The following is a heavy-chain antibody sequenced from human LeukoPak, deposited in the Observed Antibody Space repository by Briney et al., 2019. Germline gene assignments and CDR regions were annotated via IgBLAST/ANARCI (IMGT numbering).Heavy chain of an antibody. V-gene: IGHV4-59*11. J-gene: IGHJ5*02. CDR3: ARVPAMGWFDP. D-gene: IGHD1-26*01. CDR1: GGSISSHY. CDR2: IYYSGST. Sequence: PSETLSLTCTVSGGSISSHYWSWIRQPPGKGLEWIGYIYYSGSTNYNPSLKSRVTISVDTSKNQFSLKLSSVTAADTAVYYCARVPAMGWFDPWGQGTLVTVSS.